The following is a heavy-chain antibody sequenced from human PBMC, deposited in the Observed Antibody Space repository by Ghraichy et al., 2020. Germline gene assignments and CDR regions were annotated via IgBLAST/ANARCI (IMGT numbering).Heavy chain of an antibody. D-gene: IGHD3-10*01. J-gene: IGHJ4*02. Sequence: GESLNISCAASGFTFSDYYMSWIRQAPGKGLEWVSYISTSSSYTNYADSVKGRFTISRENAKNSLYLQMNSLRAEDTAVYSCARVGSGSSSYYFDYWGQGTLVTVSS. CDR3: ARVGSGSSSYYFDY. CDR2: ISTSSSYT. V-gene: IGHV3-11*06. CDR1: GFTFSDYY.